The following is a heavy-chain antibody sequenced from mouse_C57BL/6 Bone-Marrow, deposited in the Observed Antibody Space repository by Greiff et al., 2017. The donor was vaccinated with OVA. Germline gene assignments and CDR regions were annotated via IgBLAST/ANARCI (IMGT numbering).Heavy chain of an antibody. V-gene: IGHV5-6*01. J-gene: IGHJ1*03. CDR2: ISSGGSYT. CDR3: ARHRYGSSNWYFDV. D-gene: IGHD1-1*01. CDR1: GFTFSSYG. Sequence: EVQLMESGGDLVKPGGSLKLSCAASGFTFSSYGMSWVRQTPDKRLEWVATISSGGSYTYYPDSVKGRFTISRDNAKNTLYLQMSSLKSEDTAMYYCARHRYGSSNWYFDVWGTGTTVTVSS.